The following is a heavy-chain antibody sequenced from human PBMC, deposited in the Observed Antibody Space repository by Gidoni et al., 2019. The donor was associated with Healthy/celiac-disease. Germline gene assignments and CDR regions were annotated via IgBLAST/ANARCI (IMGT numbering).Heavy chain of an antibody. V-gene: IGHV3-23*01. CDR3: AKERSHYYDSSGYYSDAFDI. D-gene: IGHD3-22*01. J-gene: IGHJ3*02. CDR1: GFPFSSYA. CDR2: ISGSGGST. Sequence: VQLLESGGGLVQPRGSLRLSGAASGFPFSSYAMRWVRQAPGKGLEWVSAISGSGGSTYYADSVKGRFTISRDNSKNTLYLQMNSLRAEDTAVYYCAKERSHYYDSSGYYSDAFDIWGQGTMVTVSS.